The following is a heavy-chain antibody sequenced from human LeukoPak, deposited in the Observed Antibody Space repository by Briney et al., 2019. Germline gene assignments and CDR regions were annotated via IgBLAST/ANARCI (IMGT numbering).Heavy chain of an antibody. Sequence: GGPLRLSCAASGFTFSNSWMHWLRQAPGKGLVWVTRINSDGTTIEYADSEKGRFTISRDNAKNTLYLQMNSLRDEETAVYYCARAGYSRFDYWGQGTLVTVSS. CDR3: ARAGYSRFDY. CDR1: GFTFSNSW. CDR2: INSDGTTI. J-gene: IGHJ4*02. D-gene: IGHD2-15*01. V-gene: IGHV3-74*01.